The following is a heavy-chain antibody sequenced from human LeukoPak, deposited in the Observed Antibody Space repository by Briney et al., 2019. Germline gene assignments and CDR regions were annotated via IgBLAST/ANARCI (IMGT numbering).Heavy chain of an antibody. CDR2: FDPEDGET. V-gene: IGHV1-24*01. CDR1: GYTLTELS. Sequence: ASVKVSCKVSGYTLTELSMHWVRQAPGKGLEWMGGFDPEDGETIYAQKFQGRVTMTEDTSTDTAYMELSSLRSEDTAVYYCATSIPPPVVVVVNDAFDIWGQGTMVTVSP. J-gene: IGHJ3*02. D-gene: IGHD3-22*01. CDR3: ATSIPPPVVVVVNDAFDI.